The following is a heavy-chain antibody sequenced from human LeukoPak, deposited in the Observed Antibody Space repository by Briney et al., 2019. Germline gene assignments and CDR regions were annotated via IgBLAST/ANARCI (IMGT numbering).Heavy chain of an antibody. CDR2: IYYSGST. V-gene: IGHV4-59*01. CDR3: TRFGGAFDY. Sequence: SETLSLTCTVSGGSISSYYWSWIRQPPGKGLEWIGYIYYSGSTNYNPSLKSRVTISVDTSKNQFSLKLSSVTAADTAVYYCTRFGGAFDYWGQGTLVTVSS. J-gene: IGHJ4*02. D-gene: IGHD3-10*01. CDR1: GGSISSYY.